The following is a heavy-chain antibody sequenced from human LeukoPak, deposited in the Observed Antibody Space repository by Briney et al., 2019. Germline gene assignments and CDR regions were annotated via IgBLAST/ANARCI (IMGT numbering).Heavy chain of an antibody. CDR3: ARGEEKATITALDS. D-gene: IGHD5-24*01. Sequence: GGSLRLSCAASGFTFSNYDMLWVRQAPGKGLEGVSAISSSSSYLYYADSIKGRFTISRDNAENSLYLQMNGLRAVDTAVYCCARGEEKATITALDSWGQGTLVTVSS. CDR1: GFTFSNYD. V-gene: IGHV3-21*01. CDR2: ISSSSSYL. J-gene: IGHJ4*02.